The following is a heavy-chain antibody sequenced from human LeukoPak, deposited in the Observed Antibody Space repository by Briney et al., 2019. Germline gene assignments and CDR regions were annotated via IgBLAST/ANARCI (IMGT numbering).Heavy chain of an antibody. J-gene: IGHJ3*02. CDR2: IYSGGTT. CDR3: ARGNSGAFDI. D-gene: IGHD3-10*01. V-gene: IGHV3-66*01. CDR1: GFTVSNNY. Sequence: GGSLRLSCAASGFTVSNNYMSWVRQAPGKGLEWVSVIYSGGTTYYADSVKGRFTISRNNTKNTLYLQMNSLRAEDTAVYYCARGNSGAFDICGQGTMVTVSS.